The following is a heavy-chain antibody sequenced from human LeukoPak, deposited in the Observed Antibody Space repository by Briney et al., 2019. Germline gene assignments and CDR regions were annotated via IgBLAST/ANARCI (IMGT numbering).Heavy chain of an antibody. J-gene: IGHJ4*02. D-gene: IGHD1-26*01. V-gene: IGHV4-39*01. CDR2: IYYSGST. CDR3: ARHWDVGVFDY. CDR1: GGSISSSSYY. Sequence: KPSETLSRTCTVSGGSISSSSYYWGWIRQPPGKGLEWIGSIYYSGSTYYNPSLKSRVTISVDTSKNQFSLKLSSVTAADTAVYYCARHWDVGVFDYWGQGTLVTVSS.